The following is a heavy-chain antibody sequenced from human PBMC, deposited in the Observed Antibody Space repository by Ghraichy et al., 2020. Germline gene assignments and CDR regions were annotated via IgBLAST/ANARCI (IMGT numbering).Heavy chain of an antibody. Sequence: GGSLRLSCAASGFTFSSYAMSWVRQAPGKGLEWVPTISGSGGSTYYADSVKGRFTISRDNSKNTLYLQMNSLRAEDTAVYYCAKLSSIVVFDIWGQGTLVTVSS. J-gene: IGHJ3*02. D-gene: IGHD2-21*01. V-gene: IGHV3-23*01. CDR2: ISGSGGST. CDR3: AKLSSIVVFDI. CDR1: GFTFSSYA.